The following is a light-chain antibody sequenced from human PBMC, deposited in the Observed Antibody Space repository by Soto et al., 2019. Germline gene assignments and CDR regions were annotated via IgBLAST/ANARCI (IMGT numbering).Light chain of an antibody. CDR2: GAS. J-gene: IGKJ3*01. Sequence: EIVLTQSPGTLSFSPGERATLTCRASQSVSSSYLAWFQQKPGQAPRLLIYGASSRATAIPDRFSGSGSRTDFTLTISGLEPEDFAVYDCQQYGNAPFTFGPGTKVDI. V-gene: IGKV3-20*01. CDR3: QQYGNAPFT. CDR1: QSVSSSY.